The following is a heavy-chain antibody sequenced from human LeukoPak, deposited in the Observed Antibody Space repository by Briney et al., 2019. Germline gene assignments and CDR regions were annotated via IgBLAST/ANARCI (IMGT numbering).Heavy chain of an antibody. J-gene: IGHJ5*02. CDR2: INPNSGGT. CDR1: EYTFTDYD. D-gene: IGHD6-19*01. V-gene: IGHV1-2*02. CDR3: VRYSISVAGPYNWFDP. Sequence: ASVKVSCKAAEYTFTDYDMHWVRQAPGQGLEWMGWINPNSGGTNYAQKFQGRVTMTRDTSISTASMELSRLRSDDTAVYYCVRYSISVAGPYNWFDPWGQGTLVTVSS.